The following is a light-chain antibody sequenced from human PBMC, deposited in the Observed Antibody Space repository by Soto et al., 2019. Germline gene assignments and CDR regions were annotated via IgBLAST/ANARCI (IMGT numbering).Light chain of an antibody. CDR1: QSVGSN. CDR2: GAS. V-gene: IGKV3-15*01. Sequence: EIVMTQSPATLSVSPGERATLSCRASQSVGSNLAWYQQKPGQAPRVLIYGASTRATGIPARFSGSGSGTEFTLTISSLQSEDFAIYYCHQYNDWRGTFGQGTKVEIK. J-gene: IGKJ1*01. CDR3: HQYNDWRGT.